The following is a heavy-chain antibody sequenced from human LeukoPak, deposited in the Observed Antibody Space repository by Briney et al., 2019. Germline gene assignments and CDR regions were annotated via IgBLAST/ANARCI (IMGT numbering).Heavy chain of an antibody. CDR3: ERDDSSGYSTLGY. J-gene: IGHJ4*02. Sequence: SETLSLTCTVSGGSISSHYWSWIRQPPGKGLEWIGDIYYSGSTNYNPSLKSRVTISLDTSKNQFSLRLSSVTAADTAVYYCERDDSSGYSTLGYWGQGTLVTVSS. V-gene: IGHV4-59*11. CDR2: IYYSGST. CDR1: GGSISSHY. D-gene: IGHD3-22*01.